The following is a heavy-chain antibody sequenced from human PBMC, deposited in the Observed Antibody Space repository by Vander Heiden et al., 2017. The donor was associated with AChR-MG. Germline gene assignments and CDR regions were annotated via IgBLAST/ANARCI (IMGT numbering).Heavy chain of an antibody. CDR3: EDAASSGYAVWFDL. CDR2: IYTSGST. D-gene: IGHD3-22*01. J-gene: IGHJ5*02. V-gene: IGHV4-4*07. Sequence: VPLQESAPGLVTPSETLSRTCPVSGGSISSNCWGGIRQLAGKGLKWIGRIYTSGSTNYNPSLKSRVTMLVDTTKTQYSLKLSSVTAADTAVYDCEDAASSGYAVWFDLWGQGTLVTVSS. CDR1: GGSISSNC.